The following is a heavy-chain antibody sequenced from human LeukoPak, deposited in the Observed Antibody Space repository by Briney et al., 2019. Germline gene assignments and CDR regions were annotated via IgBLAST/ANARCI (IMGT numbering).Heavy chain of an antibody. J-gene: IGHJ4*02. Sequence: GGSLRLSCAASGFTFSSYAMSWVRQAPGKGLEWVSGISWNSGSIGYADSVKGRFTISRDNAKNSLYLQMNSLRAEDTAVYYCARGVYYYDSSAPYYFDYWGQGTLVTVSS. CDR2: ISWNSGSI. D-gene: IGHD3-22*01. V-gene: IGHV3-20*04. CDR1: GFTFSSYA. CDR3: ARGVYYYDSSAPYYFDY.